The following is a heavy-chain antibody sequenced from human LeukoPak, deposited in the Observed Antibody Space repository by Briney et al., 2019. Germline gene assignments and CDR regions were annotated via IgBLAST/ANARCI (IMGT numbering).Heavy chain of an antibody. CDR3: ARDYDFWSGPPYARAFDI. D-gene: IGHD3-3*01. CDR1: GGTFSSYA. V-gene: IGHV1-69*05. J-gene: IGHJ3*02. CDR2: IIPIFGTA. Sequence: SVKVSCKASGGTFSSYAISWVRQAPGQGLEWMGRIIPIFGTANYAQKFQGRVTITTDESTSTAYMELSSLRSEDTAVYYCARDYDFWSGPPYARAFDIWGQGTMVTVSS.